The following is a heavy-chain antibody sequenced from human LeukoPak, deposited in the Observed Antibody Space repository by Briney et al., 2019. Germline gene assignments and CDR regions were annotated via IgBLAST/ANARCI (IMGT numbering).Heavy chain of an antibody. CDR1: GFTFSSYW. CDR3: ARSLWPEDY. J-gene: IGHJ4*02. Sequence: GGSLRLSCAAPGFTFSSYWMSWVRQAPGKGLEWVANIKQDGSEKNYVDSVKGRFTISRDNAKTSLYLQMNSLRAEDTAVYYCARSLWPEDYWGQGTLVTVSS. D-gene: IGHD5-18*01. V-gene: IGHV3-7*01. CDR2: IKQDGSEK.